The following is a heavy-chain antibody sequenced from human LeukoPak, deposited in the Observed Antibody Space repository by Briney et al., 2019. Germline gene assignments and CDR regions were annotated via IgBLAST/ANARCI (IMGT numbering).Heavy chain of an antibody. V-gene: IGHV4-59*02. CDR1: GISVSSYY. CDR2: ISYSGGT. D-gene: IGHD3-22*01. CDR3: ARDLHYDTSGYFERGYYYYMDV. Sequence: SETLSLTCTVSGISVSSYYWSWIRQPPGKGLEGIGYISYSGGTNYNPSVKRRGTMSVDTSKNQCSLTLRSVTAADPAVYYSARDLHYDTSGYFERGYYYYMDVWGKGTTVTVSS. J-gene: IGHJ6*03.